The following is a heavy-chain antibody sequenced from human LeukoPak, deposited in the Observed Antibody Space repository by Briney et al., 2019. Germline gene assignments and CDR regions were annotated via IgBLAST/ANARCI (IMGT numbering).Heavy chain of an antibody. J-gene: IGHJ4*02. V-gene: IGHV3-7*01. CDR2: IKQDGSEK. CDR3: ARDGYTAMGNYFDY. D-gene: IGHD5-18*01. CDR1: GFTFSSYW. Sequence: GGSLRLSCAASGFTFSSYWMSWVRQAPGKGLEWVANIKQDGSEKYYVDSVKGRFTISRDNAKNSLYLQMNSLRAEDTAVYYCARDGYTAMGNYFDYWGQGTLVTVS.